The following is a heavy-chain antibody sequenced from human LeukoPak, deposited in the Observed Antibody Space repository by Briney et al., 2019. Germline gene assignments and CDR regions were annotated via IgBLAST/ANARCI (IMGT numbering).Heavy chain of an antibody. Sequence: GGSLRLSCAASGFTFNSYSMNWVRQAPGKGLEWVSYISSSSSKRYYADSVKGRFTISRDNAENSLFLQMNSLRDEDTAVYYCARGKGGSNSNWFDPWGQGTLVTVSS. D-gene: IGHD5-24*01. J-gene: IGHJ5*02. CDR1: GFTFNSYS. CDR3: ARGKGGSNSNWFDP. CDR2: ISSSSSKR. V-gene: IGHV3-48*02.